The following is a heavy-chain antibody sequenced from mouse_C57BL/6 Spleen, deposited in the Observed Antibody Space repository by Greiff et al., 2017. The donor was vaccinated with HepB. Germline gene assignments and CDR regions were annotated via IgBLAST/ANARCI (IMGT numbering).Heavy chain of an antibody. CDR2: INPYNGGT. CDR1: GYTFTDYY. Sequence: VQLQQSGPVLVKPGASVKMSCKASGYTFTDYYMNWVKQSHGKSLEWIGVINPYNGGTSYNQKFKGKATLTVDKSSSTAYMELNSLTSEDSAVYYCARRSAERNYWYFDVGGTGTTGTVSS. J-gene: IGHJ1*03. V-gene: IGHV1-19*01. CDR3: ARRSAERNYWYFDV. D-gene: IGHD6-1*01.